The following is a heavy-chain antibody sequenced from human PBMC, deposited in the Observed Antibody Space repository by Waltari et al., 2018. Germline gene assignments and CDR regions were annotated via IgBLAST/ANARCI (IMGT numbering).Heavy chain of an antibody. CDR3: AKASGSSFDY. CDR2: ITSDTNT. J-gene: IGHJ4*02. CDR1: GFTFASHA. D-gene: IGHD1-26*01. V-gene: IGHV3-23*03. Sequence: EVHLLQSGGGLVQPGGSLRLSCAAAGFTFASHALTWVRQTPGKGLEWVSTITSDTNTYDTDSVKGRFTVSRDNSKTTLYLQMNNLRLQDTALYYCAKASGSSFDYWGRGTLVSVSS.